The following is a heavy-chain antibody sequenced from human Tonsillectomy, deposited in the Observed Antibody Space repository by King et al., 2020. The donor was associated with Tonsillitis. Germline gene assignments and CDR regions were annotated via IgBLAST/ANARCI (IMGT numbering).Heavy chain of an antibody. J-gene: IGHJ4*02. D-gene: IGHD1-20*01. CDR1: GYSFTNYW. CDR3: ARHVFMGYNWIHRGYYFDY. V-gene: IGHV5-51*01. Sequence: VQLVESGAEVKKPGESLKISCKGSGYSFTNYWIGWVRQMPGKGLEWMGIIYPGDSHTIYSPSFQGQVTISADKSISTAYLQWSSLKASDTAMYYCARHVFMGYNWIHRGYYFDYWGQGTLVTVSS. CDR2: IYPGDSHT.